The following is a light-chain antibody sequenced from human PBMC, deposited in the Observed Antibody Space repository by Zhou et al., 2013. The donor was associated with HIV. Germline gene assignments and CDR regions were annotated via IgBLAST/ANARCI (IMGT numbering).Light chain of an antibody. CDR3: QQRSNWPPGLT. Sequence: IVMTQSPATLSVSPGETATLSCRAGQSASTNIAWYQQKPGQAPRLIMYDASNRATGIPARFSGSGSGTDFTLTISSLEPEDFAVYYCQQRSNWPPGLTFGGGTKVEIK. V-gene: IGKV3-11*01. CDR1: QSASTN. J-gene: IGKJ4*01. CDR2: DAS.